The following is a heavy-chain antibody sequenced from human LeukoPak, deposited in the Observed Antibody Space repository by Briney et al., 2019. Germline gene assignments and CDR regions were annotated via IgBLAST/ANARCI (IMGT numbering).Heavy chain of an antibody. J-gene: IGHJ4*02. CDR1: GFTFSGSA. CDR3: ATYSSRWFNYYFDY. Sequence: GGSLKLSCAASGFTFSGSAMHWVRQAPGKGLEWVSYISSSSNTIYYADSVKGRFTISRDNAKNSLYLQMNSLRAEDTAVYYCATYSSRWFNYYFDYWGQGTLVTVSS. V-gene: IGHV3-48*04. D-gene: IGHD6-13*01. CDR2: ISSSSNTI.